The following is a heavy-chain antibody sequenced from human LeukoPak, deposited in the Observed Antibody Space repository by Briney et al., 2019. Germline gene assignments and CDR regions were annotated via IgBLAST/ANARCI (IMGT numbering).Heavy chain of an antibody. CDR1: GFTFSSYW. J-gene: IGHJ4*02. Sequence: GGSLRLSCAASGFTFSSYWMSWVRQAPGKGLGWVANIKQDGSEKYYVDSVKGRFTISRDNAKNSLYLQMNSLRAEDTAVYYCARDLFPKYYDILTGYPLMGYWGQGTLVTVSS. V-gene: IGHV3-7*01. CDR2: IKQDGSEK. D-gene: IGHD3-9*01. CDR3: ARDLFPKYYDILTGYPLMGY.